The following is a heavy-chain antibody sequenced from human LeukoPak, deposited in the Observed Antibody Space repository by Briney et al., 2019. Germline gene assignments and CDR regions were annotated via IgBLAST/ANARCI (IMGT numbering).Heavy chain of an antibody. CDR3: ARTVYSSSWYDY. CDR2: IIPIFGTA. V-gene: IGHV1-69*01. CDR1: GGTFSSYA. Sequence: SVKVSCKASGGTFSSYAISWVRQAPGQGLEWMGGIIPIFGTANYAQKFQGRVTITADESTSTAYMELSGLRSEDTAVYYCARTVYSSSWYDYWGQGTLVTVSS. D-gene: IGHD6-13*01. J-gene: IGHJ4*02.